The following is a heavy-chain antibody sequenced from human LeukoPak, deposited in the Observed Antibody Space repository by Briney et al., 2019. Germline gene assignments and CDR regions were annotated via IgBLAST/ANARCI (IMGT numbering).Heavy chain of an antibody. Sequence: GGSLRLSCAASGFTFSSYGMHWVRQAPGKGLEWVAFIRYDGSNKYYADSVKGRFTISRDNSKNTLYLQMNSLRAEDTAVYYCAEDHEGNDFWSGDFDYWGQGTLVTVSP. D-gene: IGHD3-3*01. CDR1: GFTFSSYG. CDR2: IRYDGSNK. V-gene: IGHV3-30*02. J-gene: IGHJ4*02. CDR3: AEDHEGNDFWSGDFDY.